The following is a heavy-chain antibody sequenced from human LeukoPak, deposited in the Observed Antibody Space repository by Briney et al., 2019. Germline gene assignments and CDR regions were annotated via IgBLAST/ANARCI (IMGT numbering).Heavy chain of an antibody. J-gene: IGHJ6*03. V-gene: IGHV4-61*02. CDR1: GGSISSGSYY. CDR3: ARVGYCSSTSCYTGYYYHMDV. Sequence: KTSETLSLTCTVSGGSISSGSYYWSWIRQPAGKGLEWIGRIYTSGSTNYNPSLKSRVTISVDTSKNQFSLKLSSVTAADTAVYYCARVGYCSSTSCYTGYYYHMDVWGKGTTVTVSS. D-gene: IGHD2-2*02. CDR2: IYTSGST.